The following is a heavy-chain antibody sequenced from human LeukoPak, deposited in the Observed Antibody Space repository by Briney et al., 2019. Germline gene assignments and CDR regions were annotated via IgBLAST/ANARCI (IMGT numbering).Heavy chain of an antibody. CDR1: GGSISSYY. CDR2: IYTSGST. Sequence: SETLSLTCTVSGGSISSYYWSWIRQPAGKGLEWIGRIYTSGSTNYNPSLKSRVTMSVDTSKNQFSLKLSPVTAADTAVYYCARMMVIATRGRFYYYYYMDVWGKGTTVTVSS. CDR3: ARMMVIATRGRFYYYYYMDV. V-gene: IGHV4-4*07. J-gene: IGHJ6*03. D-gene: IGHD2-21*01.